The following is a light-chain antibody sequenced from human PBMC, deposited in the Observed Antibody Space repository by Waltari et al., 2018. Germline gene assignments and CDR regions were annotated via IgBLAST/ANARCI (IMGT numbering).Light chain of an antibody. V-gene: IGKV1-27*01. CDR2: AAS. J-gene: IGKJ3*01. CDR1: QDIGNF. CDR3: QKYNTYPYT. Sequence: IDMTQSPSSLSESVGDRITVTCRASQDIGNFLAWYQQTPGKRPKLLIYAASTLQAGVPSRFSGSGSGTDFTLTVSNLQPEDVATYYCQKYNTYPYTFGPGTKVDI.